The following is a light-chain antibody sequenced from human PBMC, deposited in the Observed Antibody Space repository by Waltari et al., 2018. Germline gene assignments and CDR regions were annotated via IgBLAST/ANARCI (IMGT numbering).Light chain of an antibody. J-gene: IGKJ1*01. CDR1: QSISSW. CDR3: QQYNSYWT. CDR2: DAS. Sequence: DIQMTQSPSTLSASVGDRVTITCRASQSISSWLAWYQQKPGKAPKLLIYDASSLESGVQSRFSGSGSGTEFTLTISSLQPDDFATYYGQQYNSYWTFGKGNKLEFK. V-gene: IGKV1-5*01.